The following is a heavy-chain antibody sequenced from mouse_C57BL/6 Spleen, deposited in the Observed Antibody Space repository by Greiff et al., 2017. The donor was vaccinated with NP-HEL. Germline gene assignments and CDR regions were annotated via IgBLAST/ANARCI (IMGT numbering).Heavy chain of an antibody. V-gene: IGHV7-3*01. D-gene: IGHD2-1*01. CDR1: GFTFTDYY. CDR3: ARYSIYSRGAMDY. CDR2: IRNKANGYTT. J-gene: IGHJ4*01. Sequence: EVHLVESGGGLVQPGGSLSLSCAASGFTFTDYYMSWVRQPPGKALEWLGFIRNKANGYTTEYSASVKGQFTISRDNSQSILYLQMYALRSEDSATYYCARYSIYSRGAMDYWGQGTSVTVSS.